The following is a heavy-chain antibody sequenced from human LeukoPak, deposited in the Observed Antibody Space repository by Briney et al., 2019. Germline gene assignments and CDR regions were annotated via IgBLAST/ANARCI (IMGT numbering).Heavy chain of an antibody. J-gene: IGHJ5*02. CDR3: AKDPPCGGDCLSGWFDP. CDR2: ISGSGGST. D-gene: IGHD2-21*02. V-gene: IGHV3-23*01. CDR1: GFTFSSYA. Sequence: GGSPRLSCAASGFTFSSYAMSWVRQAPGKGLEWVSAISGSGGSTYYADSVKGRFTISRDNSKNTLYLQMNSLRAEDTAVYYCAKDPPCGGDCLSGWFDPWGQGTLVTVSS.